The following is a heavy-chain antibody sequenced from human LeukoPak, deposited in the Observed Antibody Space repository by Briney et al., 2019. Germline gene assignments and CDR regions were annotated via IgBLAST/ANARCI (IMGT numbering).Heavy chain of an antibody. CDR3: ATWVVGAFDY. D-gene: IGHD1-26*01. J-gene: IGHJ4*02. V-gene: IGHV3-21*01. CDR2: ISSSSSYI. Sequence: GGSLRLSCAASGFTFSSCSMNWVCQAPGKGLEWVSSISSSSSYIYYADSVKGRFTISRDNAKNSLYLQMNSLRAEDTAVYYCATWVVGAFDYWGQGTLVTVSS. CDR1: GFTFSSCS.